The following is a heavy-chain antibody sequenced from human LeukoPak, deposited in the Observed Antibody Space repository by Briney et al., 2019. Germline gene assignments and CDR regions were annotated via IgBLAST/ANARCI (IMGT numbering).Heavy chain of an antibody. D-gene: IGHD3-22*01. Sequence: GGSLRLSCAASGFTFSSYAMHWVRQAPGKGLEWVAVISYDGSNKYYADSVKGRFTISRDNSKNTLYLQMNSLRAEDTAVYYSAGTMIVVVPYFDYWGQGTLVTVSS. V-gene: IGHV3-30*04. CDR1: GFTFSSYA. CDR2: ISYDGSNK. CDR3: AGTMIVVVPYFDY. J-gene: IGHJ4*02.